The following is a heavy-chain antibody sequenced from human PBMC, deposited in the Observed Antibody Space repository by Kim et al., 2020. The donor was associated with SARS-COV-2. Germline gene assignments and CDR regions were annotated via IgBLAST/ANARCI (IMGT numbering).Heavy chain of an antibody. V-gene: IGHV3-15*01. CDR3: TTVHWNYGYGMDV. D-gene: IGHD1-1*01. J-gene: IGHJ6*02. Sequence: AAPVKGRFTISRDDSKNTLYLQMNSLKTEDTAVYYCTTVHWNYGYGMDVWGQGTTVTVSS.